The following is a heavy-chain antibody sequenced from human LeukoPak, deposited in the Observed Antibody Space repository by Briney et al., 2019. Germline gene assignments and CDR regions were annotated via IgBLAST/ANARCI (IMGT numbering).Heavy chain of an antibody. J-gene: IGHJ4*02. CDR3: AGARYSSSSYATGKSDFDY. V-gene: IGHV3-23*01. CDR2: ISGGGGST. CDR1: GFTFSSYA. Sequence: GGSLRLSCATSGFTFSSYALSGVRQPPGKGVEGVSAISGGGGSTYYAASVKGRFTISRDNSKNTLYLQMNSLRAEDTAIYYCAGARYSSSSYATGKSDFDYWGQGTLVTVSS. D-gene: IGHD6-13*01.